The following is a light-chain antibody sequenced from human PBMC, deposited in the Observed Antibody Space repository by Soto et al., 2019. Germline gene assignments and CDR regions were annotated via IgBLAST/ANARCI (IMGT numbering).Light chain of an antibody. CDR1: QSISSH. Sequence: DIQMTQSPSSLSASVGDRVTISCRASQSISSHLNRYQQKPRKVPKLLIYGASSLHSGVPSRFSGSGSGTDFTLTISSLQPEDFATYYCQQTYLTPWTFGQGAKVEIK. V-gene: IGKV1-39*01. CDR3: QQTYLTPWT. CDR2: GAS. J-gene: IGKJ1*01.